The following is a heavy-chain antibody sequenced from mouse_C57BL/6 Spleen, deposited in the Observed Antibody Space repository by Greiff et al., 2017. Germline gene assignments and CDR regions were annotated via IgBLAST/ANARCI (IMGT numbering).Heavy chain of an antibody. CDR3: ARGYYGSSGYFDV. CDR2: IDPSDSET. D-gene: IGHD1-1*01. CDR1: GYTFTSYW. V-gene: IGHV1-52*01. Sequence: VQLQQPGAELVRPGSSVKLSCKASGYTFTSYWMHWVKQRPIQGLEWIGNIDPSDSETHYNQKFKDKATLTVDKSSSTAYMHLSSLTSEDSAVXYCARGYYGSSGYFDVWGTGTTVTVSA. J-gene: IGHJ1*03.